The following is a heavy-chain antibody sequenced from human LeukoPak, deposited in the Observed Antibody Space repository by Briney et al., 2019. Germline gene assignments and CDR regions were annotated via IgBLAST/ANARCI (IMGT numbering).Heavy chain of an antibody. J-gene: IGHJ4*02. CDR3: AKEAVAAGPHYFDY. CDR1: GGSISSGNW. D-gene: IGHD2-15*01. Sequence: SGTRSLTCAVSGGSISSGNWWSWVRQPPGKGLEWIGEIYHSGSTNYNPSLKSRVTISVDKSKNQFSLNLTSVTAADTAVYFCAKEAVAAGPHYFDYWGQGTLVTVSS. CDR2: IYHSGST. V-gene: IGHV4-4*02.